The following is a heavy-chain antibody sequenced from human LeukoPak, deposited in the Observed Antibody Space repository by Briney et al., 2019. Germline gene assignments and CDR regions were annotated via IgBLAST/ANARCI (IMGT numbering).Heavy chain of an antibody. CDR3: ARETPCGGDCYSSH. V-gene: IGHV1-69*05. Sequence: ASVKVSCKASGGTFSSYAISWVRQAPGQGLEWMGGIIPIFGTANYAQKFQGRVTITTDESTSTAYTELSSLRSEDTAVYYCARETPCGGDCYSSHWGQGTLVTVSS. CDR1: GGTFSSYA. CDR2: IIPIFGTA. J-gene: IGHJ4*02. D-gene: IGHD2-21*02.